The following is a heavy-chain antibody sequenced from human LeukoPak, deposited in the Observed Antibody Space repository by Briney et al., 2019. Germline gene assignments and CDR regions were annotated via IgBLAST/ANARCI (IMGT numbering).Heavy chain of an antibody. Sequence: GGSLRLSCAASGFTFDDYTMHWVRQAPGKGLEWVSGISWNSGSIGYADSVKGRFTISRDNAKNSLYLQMNSLRAEDTALYYCAKDGDSRGLTHFDYWGQGTLVTVSS. V-gene: IGHV3-9*01. J-gene: IGHJ4*02. CDR2: ISWNSGSI. D-gene: IGHD1-20*01. CDR1: GFTFDDYT. CDR3: AKDGDSRGLTHFDY.